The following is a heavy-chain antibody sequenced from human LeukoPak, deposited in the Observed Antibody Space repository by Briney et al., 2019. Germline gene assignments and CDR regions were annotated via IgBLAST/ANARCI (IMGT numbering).Heavy chain of an antibody. J-gene: IGHJ5*02. CDR2: INTSGSS. D-gene: IGHD6-25*01. Sequence: SETLSLTCTVSGGSISSYYWSWIRQPAGKGLEWIGRINTSGSSNYNPSLRSRVTMSVDTSKNQFSLNLSSVTAADTAVYYCAKEGGGPRWVGPWGQGTLVTVSS. CDR1: GGSISSYY. V-gene: IGHV4-4*07. CDR3: AKEGGGPRWVGP.